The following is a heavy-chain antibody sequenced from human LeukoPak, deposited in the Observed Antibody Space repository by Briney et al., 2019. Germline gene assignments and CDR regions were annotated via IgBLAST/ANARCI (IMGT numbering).Heavy chain of an antibody. Sequence: SETLSLTCTVSGGSISSYYWSWIRQPPGKGLEWIGYIYYSGSTNYNPSLKSRVAISVDTSKNQFSLKLSSVTAADTAVYYCARHAIGYHHSYFDYWGQGTLVTVSS. J-gene: IGHJ4*02. V-gene: IGHV4-59*08. CDR3: ARHAIGYHHSYFDY. CDR2: IYYSGST. D-gene: IGHD6-13*01. CDR1: GGSISSYY.